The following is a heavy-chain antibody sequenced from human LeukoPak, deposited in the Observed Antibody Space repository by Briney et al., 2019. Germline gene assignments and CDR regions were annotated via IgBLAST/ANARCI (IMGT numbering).Heavy chain of an antibody. J-gene: IGHJ3*02. CDR3: ARYGGKGAFDI. CDR2: ISSSSSYI. CDR1: GFTFSSCS. D-gene: IGHD4-23*01. V-gene: IGHV3-21*01. Sequence: PGGSLRLSCAASGFTFSSCSMNWVRQAPGKGREWVSSISSSSSYIYYADSVKGRFTISRDNAKNSLYLQMNSLRAEDTAVYYCARYGGKGAFDIWGQGTMVTVSS.